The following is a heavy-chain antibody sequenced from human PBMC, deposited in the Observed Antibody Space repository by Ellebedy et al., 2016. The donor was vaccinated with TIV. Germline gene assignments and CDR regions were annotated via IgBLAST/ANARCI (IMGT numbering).Heavy chain of an antibody. CDR3: ARDAAAGKTDY. J-gene: IGHJ4*02. D-gene: IGHD6-13*01. Sequence: PGGSLRLSCAASGFTFSNYAMSWVRQAQGKGLEWVANINQDGSVKNYVDSVKGRFTLSRDNAKNSLYLQMNSLRAEDTAVYFCARDAAAGKTDYWGQGTLVTVSS. V-gene: IGHV3-7*01. CDR2: INQDGSVK. CDR1: GFTFSNYA.